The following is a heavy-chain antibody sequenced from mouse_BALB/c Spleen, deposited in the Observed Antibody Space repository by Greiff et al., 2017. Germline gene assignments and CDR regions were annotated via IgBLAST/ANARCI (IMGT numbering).Heavy chain of an antibody. CDR1: GYAFSSSW. CDR2: IYPGDGDT. CDR3: ARSVYKGAMDY. D-gene: IGHD1-1*01. J-gene: IGHJ4*01. V-gene: IGHV1-82*01. Sequence: VQLQQSGPELVKPGASVKISCKASGYAFSSSWMNWVKQRPGQGLEWIGRIYPGDGDTNYNGKFKGKATLTADKSSSTAYMQLSSLTSVDSAVYFCARSVYKGAMDYWGQGTSVTVSS.